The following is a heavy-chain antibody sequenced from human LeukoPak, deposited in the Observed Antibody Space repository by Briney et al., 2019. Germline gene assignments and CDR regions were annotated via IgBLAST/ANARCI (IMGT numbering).Heavy chain of an antibody. V-gene: IGHV3-30*02. CDR2: IRYDGSNK. CDR3: AELGITMIGGV. Sequence: PGGSLRLSCAASRFIFDNYGMTWVRQAPGKGLEWVTFIRYDGSNKCYADSVKGRFTISRDNAKNSLYLQMNSLRAEDTAVYYCAELGITMIGGVWGKGTTVTISS. CDR1: RFIFDNYG. J-gene: IGHJ6*04. D-gene: IGHD3-10*02.